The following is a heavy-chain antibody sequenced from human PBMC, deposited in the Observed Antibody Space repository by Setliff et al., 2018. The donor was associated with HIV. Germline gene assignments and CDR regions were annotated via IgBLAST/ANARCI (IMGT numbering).Heavy chain of an antibody. CDR1: GGSISSYS. CDR2: IYTSGST. D-gene: IGHD3-10*01. J-gene: IGHJ6*03. CDR3: ARQITMVRGVYQPYYYYYMDV. V-gene: IGHV4-59*08. Sequence: SETLSLTCTVSGGSISSYSWSWIRQPPGKGLEWIGYIYTSGSTNYNPSLKSRVTISVDTSKNQFSLKLSSVTAADTAVYYCARQITMVRGVYQPYYYYYMDVWGKGTTVTVSS.